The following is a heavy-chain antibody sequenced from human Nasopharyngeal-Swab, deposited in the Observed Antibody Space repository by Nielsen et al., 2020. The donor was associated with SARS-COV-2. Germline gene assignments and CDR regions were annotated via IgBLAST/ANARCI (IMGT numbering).Heavy chain of an antibody. CDR3: ASPQGSSGHYYMDV. Sequence: WIRQRPGKGLEWIGEIYHSGSTNYNPSLKSRVTISVDKSKNQFSLKLSSVTAADTAVYYCASPQGSSGHYYMDVWGKGTTVTVSS. D-gene: IGHD3-22*01. J-gene: IGHJ6*03. CDR2: IYHSGST. V-gene: IGHV4-4*02.